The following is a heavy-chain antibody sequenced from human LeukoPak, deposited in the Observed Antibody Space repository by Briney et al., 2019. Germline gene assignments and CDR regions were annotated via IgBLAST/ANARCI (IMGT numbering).Heavy chain of an antibody. Sequence: ASVKVSCKASGGTFSSYAISWVRQAPGQGLEWMGGIIPIFGTGNYAQKFQGRVTITADESTSTAYMELSSLRPEDTAVYYCARDDSGSYSHDYWGQGTLVTVSS. CDR2: IIPIFGTG. J-gene: IGHJ4*02. V-gene: IGHV1-69*13. CDR3: ARDDSGSYSHDY. D-gene: IGHD1-26*01. CDR1: GGTFSSYA.